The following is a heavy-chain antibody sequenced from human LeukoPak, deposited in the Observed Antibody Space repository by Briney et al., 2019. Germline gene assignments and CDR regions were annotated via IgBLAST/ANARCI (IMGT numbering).Heavy chain of an antibody. CDR3: ARGGMDYDILTGYYSVAFDI. D-gene: IGHD3-9*01. CDR1: GYTFTSYG. V-gene: IGHV1-18*01. Sequence: ASVKVSCKASGYTFTSYGISWVRQAPGQGLEWMGWISTYNGNTNYAQKLQGRVTMTTDTSTSTAYMELRSLRSDDTAVYYCARGGMDYDILTGYYSVAFDIWGQGTMVTVSS. J-gene: IGHJ3*02. CDR2: ISTYNGNT.